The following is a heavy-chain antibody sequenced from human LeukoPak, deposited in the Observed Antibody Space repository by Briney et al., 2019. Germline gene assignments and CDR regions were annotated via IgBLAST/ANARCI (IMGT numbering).Heavy chain of an antibody. D-gene: IGHD3-3*01. CDR2: TYYSSKPWHS. CDR1: GVSVSSNGAS. CDR3: GRGTDFGVVTY. Sequence: PSQTLSLTCAISGVSVSSNGASWNWLRPSQWRGLEWVGRTYYSSKPWHSDYAPSVKGRITLNPDTSKNQFSLQLNSMTPEDTAVYYCGRGTDFGVVTYWGQGTLVTVSS. J-gene: IGHJ4*02. V-gene: IGHV6-1*01.